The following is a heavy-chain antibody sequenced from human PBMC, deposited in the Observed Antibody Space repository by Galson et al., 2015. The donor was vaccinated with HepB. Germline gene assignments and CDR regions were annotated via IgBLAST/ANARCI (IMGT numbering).Heavy chain of an antibody. J-gene: IGHJ4*02. D-gene: IGHD3-9*01. CDR3: AREGGAGYSKVSDF. V-gene: IGHV3-7*01. CDR1: GFTFRDYW. CDR2: IKPDGSEK. Sequence: SLRLSCAVSGFTFRDYWMTWVRQAPGKGLEWVANIKPDGSEKSSADSMKGRLTISRDNARNSLYLQMNSLRAEDTAVYYCAREGGAGYSKVSDFWGQGTLVTVSS.